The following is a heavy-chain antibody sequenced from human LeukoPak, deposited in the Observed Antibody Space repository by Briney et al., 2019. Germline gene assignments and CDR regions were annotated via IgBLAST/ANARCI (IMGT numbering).Heavy chain of an antibody. CDR2: ISSSGGST. Sequence: PGGSLRLSCAASGFTFSTYAFSWVRQAPGKGPEWVSAISSSGGSTYYADSVKGRITISRDKSKNTLYLQMNSLRVEDTALYYCVRVIGGNYGGDYWGQGTLVTVSS. D-gene: IGHD4-23*01. CDR3: VRVIGGNYGGDY. CDR1: GFTFSTYA. V-gene: IGHV3-23*01. J-gene: IGHJ4*02.